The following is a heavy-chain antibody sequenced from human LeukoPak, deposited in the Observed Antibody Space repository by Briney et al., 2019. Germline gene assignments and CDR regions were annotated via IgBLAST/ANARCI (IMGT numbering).Heavy chain of an antibody. Sequence: SETLSLTCAVSGGSISSSNWWSWLRQPPGKGLEWIGYIYYSGSTNYNPSLKSRVTISVDTSKTQFSLNLSSVTAADTAVYYCARSPGYSNSSPLDYWGQGTLVTVPS. D-gene: IGHD6-6*01. CDR2: IYYSGST. J-gene: IGHJ4*02. CDR1: GGSISSSNW. V-gene: IGHV4-4*02. CDR3: ARSPGYSNSSPLDY.